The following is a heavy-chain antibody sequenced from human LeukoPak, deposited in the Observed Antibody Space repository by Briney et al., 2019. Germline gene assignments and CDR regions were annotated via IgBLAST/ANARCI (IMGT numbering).Heavy chain of an antibody. Sequence: PWGSVRVSCKASGYTFTGYSMRWVRQAPGQGLEWMAWINPNSGGTNYAQKLQGRVTMTRDTSISTAYMEMSRLRSDDTAVYDCAFLETEGRYYNLDDWGQGTLVTVSS. J-gene: IGHJ4*02. D-gene: IGHD5-24*01. CDR1: GYTFTGYS. V-gene: IGHV1-2*02. CDR3: AFLETEGRYYNLDD. CDR2: INPNSGGT.